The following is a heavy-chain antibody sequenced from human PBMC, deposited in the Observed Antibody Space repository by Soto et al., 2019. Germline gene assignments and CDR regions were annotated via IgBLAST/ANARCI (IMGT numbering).Heavy chain of an antibody. J-gene: IGHJ1*01. Sequence: GGSLRLPCAASGFTFSPYGMHWVRRTPGKGLEGVAVIWYDGSNKYYADSVKGRFTSSRDNSKNTLYLQMNSLRAEDTAVYYCAKWDRDYELLHDWGQGTLVTVSS. CDR2: IWYDGSNK. V-gene: IGHV3-33*06. CDR3: AKWDRDYELLHD. CDR1: GFTFSPYG. D-gene: IGHD4-17*01.